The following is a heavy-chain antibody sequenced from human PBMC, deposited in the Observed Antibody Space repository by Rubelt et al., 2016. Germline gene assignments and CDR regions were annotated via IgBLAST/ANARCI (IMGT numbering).Heavy chain of an antibody. CDR2: INPNSGGT. Sequence: QVQLVQSGAEVKKPGASVKVSCKASGYTFTGYYMHWVRQAPGQGLEWMGWINPNSGGTNYAQKFQGRVTITRDTSARTADMELSRLRSEDTAVYYGAREFRGRQWEPPRWGQGTLVTVSS. CDR3: AREFRGRQWEPPR. D-gene: IGHD1-26*01. J-gene: IGHJ4*02. V-gene: IGHV1-2*02. CDR1: GYTFTGYY.